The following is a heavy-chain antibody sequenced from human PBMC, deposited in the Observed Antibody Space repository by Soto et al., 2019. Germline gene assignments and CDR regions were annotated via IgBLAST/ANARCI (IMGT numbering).Heavy chain of an antibody. D-gene: IGHD2-15*01. CDR3: AHRAVLCSGGTCYSHPFDS. CDR1: GFSFNTTGVG. V-gene: IGHV2-5*02. J-gene: IGHJ4*02. Sequence: QITLKESGPTLVKPTQTLTLTCTFSGFSFNTTGVGVGWIRQPPGKALEWLAIIYWDDDKRYSPSLKSRLTITKDTSQNQVVLTVTNMDPVDTATYFCAHRAVLCSGGTCYSHPFDSWGQGTLVTVSS. CDR2: IYWDDDK.